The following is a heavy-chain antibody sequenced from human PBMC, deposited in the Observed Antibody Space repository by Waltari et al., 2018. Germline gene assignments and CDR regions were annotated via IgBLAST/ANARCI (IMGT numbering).Heavy chain of an antibody. CDR3: AGTMTAFMDS. CDR1: GISFSASV. CDR2: FAHGGYRQ. Sequence: QVKLVESGGGVVQPGKSLRLSCRVSGISFSASVMHWIRQAPGKGLEWLASFAHGGYRQFYTASGKGRFTIARDTATKMLFLQMNNLRRNDTGVYFCAGTMTAFMDSWGQGTLVTVAS. V-gene: IGHV3-30*03. D-gene: IGHD2-21*02. J-gene: IGHJ4*02.